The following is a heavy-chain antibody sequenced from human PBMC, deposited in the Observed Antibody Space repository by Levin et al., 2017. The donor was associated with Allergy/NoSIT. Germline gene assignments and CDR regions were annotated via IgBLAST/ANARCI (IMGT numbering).Heavy chain of an antibody. J-gene: IGHJ3*02. CDR1: GYSFTDYY. Sequence: ASVKVSCKTSGYSFTDYYLHWVRQAPGQGLQWMGWINPNSGVTKYVQNFQGRVTMTRDTSISTAYMELTRLTSDDTAVYYCAKDIPKNTGPQYTSSWRRRPDGFDIWGQGTLVTVS. CDR2: INPNSGVT. D-gene: IGHD6-13*01. V-gene: IGHV1-2*02. CDR3: AKDIPKNTGPQYTSSWRRRPDGFDI.